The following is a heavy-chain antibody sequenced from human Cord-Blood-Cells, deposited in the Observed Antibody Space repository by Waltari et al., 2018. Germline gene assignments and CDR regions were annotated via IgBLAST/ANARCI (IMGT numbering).Heavy chain of an antibody. J-gene: IGHJ3*02. D-gene: IGHD7-27*01. CDR2: INPDSGGT. CDR3: ARTLTVDDAFDI. Sequence: QVQLVQSGAEVKKPGASVKVSCKASGYTFTGYYMHWVRQAPGQGLEWGGCINPDSGGTNYAQNFQCRGTMTRDTSISTAYMELSRLRSDVTAVYYCARTLTVDDAFDIWGQVTMVTVSS. CDR1: GYTFTGYY. V-gene: IGHV1-2*02.